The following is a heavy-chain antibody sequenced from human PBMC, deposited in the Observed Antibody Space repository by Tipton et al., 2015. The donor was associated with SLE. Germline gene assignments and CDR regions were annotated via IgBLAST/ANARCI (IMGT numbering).Heavy chain of an antibody. D-gene: IGHD4-23*01. CDR2: INHSGST. CDR3: AREDGGKAYFDY. V-gene: IGHV4-34*01. Sequence: AGLVKPSETLSLTCAVYGGSFSGYYWSWIRQPPGKGLEWIGEINHSGSTNYNPSLKSRVTISVDTSKNQFSLKLSSVTAADTAVYYCAREDGGKAYFDYWGQGTLVTVSS. CDR1: GGSFSGYY. J-gene: IGHJ4*02.